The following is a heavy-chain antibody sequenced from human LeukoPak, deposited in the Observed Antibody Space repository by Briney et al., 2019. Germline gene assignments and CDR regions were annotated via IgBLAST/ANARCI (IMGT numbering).Heavy chain of an antibody. CDR1: GGSISSSSYY. D-gene: IGHD1-26*01. CDR2: IHYSGST. CDR3: AREGPYSGSYWGAFDI. J-gene: IGHJ3*02. Sequence: SETLSLTCTVSGGSISSSSYYWGWIRQPPGKGLEWIGSIHYSGSTNYNPSLKSRVTISVDTSKNQFSLKLSSVTAADAAVYYCAREGPYSGSYWGAFDIWGQGTMVTVSS. V-gene: IGHV4-39*07.